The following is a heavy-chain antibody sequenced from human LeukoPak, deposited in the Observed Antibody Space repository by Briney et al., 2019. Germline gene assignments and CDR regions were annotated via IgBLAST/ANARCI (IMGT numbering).Heavy chain of an antibody. V-gene: IGHV3-23*01. CDR2: ISGSGGST. CDR3: AKSGTITSSPRGLWGATPRTEQSYFDY. D-gene: IGHD3-16*01. CDR1: GFTFSSYA. J-gene: IGHJ4*02. Sequence: GGSLRLSCAASGFTFSSYAMSWVRQAPGKGLEWVSAISGSGGSTYYADSVKGRFTISRDNSKNTLYLQMNSLRAEDTAVYYCAKSGTITSSPRGLWGATPRTEQSYFDYWGQGTLVTVSS.